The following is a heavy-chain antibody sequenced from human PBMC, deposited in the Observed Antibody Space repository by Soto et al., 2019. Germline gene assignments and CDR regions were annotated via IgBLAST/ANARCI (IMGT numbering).Heavy chain of an antibody. V-gene: IGHV3-23*01. CDR3: AKEGGGSTDNTQSGLYYYYYYGMDV. J-gene: IGHJ6*02. D-gene: IGHD2-15*01. CDR1: GFTFSSYA. CDR2: ISGSGGST. Sequence: GGSLRLSCAASGFTFSSYAMSWVRQAPGKGLEWVSAISGSGGSTYYADSVKGRFTISRDNSKNTLYLQMNSLRAEDTAVYYCAKEGGGSTDNTQSGLYYYYYYGMDVWGQGTTVTVSS.